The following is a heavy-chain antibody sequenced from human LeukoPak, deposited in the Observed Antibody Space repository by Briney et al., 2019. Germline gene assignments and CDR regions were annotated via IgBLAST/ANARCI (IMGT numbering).Heavy chain of an antibody. Sequence: ASVKVSCKVSGYTLTELSMHWVRQAPGKGLEWMGGFDPEDGETIYAQKFQGRVTMTEDTSTDTAYMELSSLRSEDTAVYYCATKALADLWSGYSLGYWGQGTLVTVSS. J-gene: IGHJ4*02. D-gene: IGHD3-3*01. CDR2: FDPEDGET. CDR1: GYTLTELS. CDR3: ATKALADLWSGYSLGY. V-gene: IGHV1-24*01.